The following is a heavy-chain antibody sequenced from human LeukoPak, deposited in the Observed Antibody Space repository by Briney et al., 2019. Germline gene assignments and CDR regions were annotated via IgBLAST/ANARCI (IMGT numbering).Heavy chain of an antibody. CDR3: ARGGYSSGLDY. V-gene: IGHV3-74*01. CDR1: GFTFSSYW. CDR2: MNRDGSST. J-gene: IGHJ4*02. D-gene: IGHD6-19*01. Sequence: GGSLRLSCAASGFTFSSYWMHWVRHAPGKGVVWVTRMNRDGSSTISAASVKGRFTISRDNAKNTLYLQMNSLRAEDTAVYYCARGGYSSGLDYWGQGTLVTVSS.